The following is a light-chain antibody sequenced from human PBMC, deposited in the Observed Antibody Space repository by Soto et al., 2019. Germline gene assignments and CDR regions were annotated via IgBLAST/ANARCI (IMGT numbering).Light chain of an antibody. CDR2: SDN. CDR3: AAWDVSFVV. CDR1: GSNIGTNT. Sequence: QAVVTQPPSASGTPGQWVTISCSGRGSNIGTNTVTWYQQLPGAAPRLLIYSDNQRPSGVPARFSGSKSGTSASLAISGLQSEDEADYYCAAWDVSFVVFGGGTKLTVL. V-gene: IGLV1-44*01. J-gene: IGLJ3*02.